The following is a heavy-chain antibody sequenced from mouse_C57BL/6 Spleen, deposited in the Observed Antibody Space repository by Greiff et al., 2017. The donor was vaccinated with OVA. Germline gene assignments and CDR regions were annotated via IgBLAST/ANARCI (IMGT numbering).Heavy chain of an antibody. D-gene: IGHD1-1*01. CDR2: IDPSDSYT. CDR1: GYTFTSYW. V-gene: IGHV1-69*01. Sequence: VKLQQPGAELVMPGASVKLSCKASGYTFTSYWMHWVKQRPGQGLEWIGEIDPSDSYTNSNQKFKGKSTLTVDKSSSTAYMQLSSLTSEDSAVYYCARSGITTVVAHFDYWGQGTTLTVSS. J-gene: IGHJ2*01. CDR3: ARSGITTVVAHFDY.